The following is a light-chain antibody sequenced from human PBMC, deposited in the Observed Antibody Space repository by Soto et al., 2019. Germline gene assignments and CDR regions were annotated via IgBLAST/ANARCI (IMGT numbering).Light chain of an antibody. CDR1: QSVRSNY. CDR3: QQYGSSPWT. V-gene: IGKV3-20*01. J-gene: IGKJ1*01. CDR2: GAS. Sequence: EIVLTQSPGTLSLSPGERATLSCRASQSVRSNYLAWYRQTPGQAPRLLIYGASNRATGIPGRFSGSGSGTDFTLIISRLEPEDFVLYYCQQYGSSPWTFGQGTKVEIK.